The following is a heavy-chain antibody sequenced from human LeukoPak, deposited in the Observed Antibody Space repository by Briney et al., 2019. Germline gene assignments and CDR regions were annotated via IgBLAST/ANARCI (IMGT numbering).Heavy chain of an antibody. D-gene: IGHD4-23*01. CDR3: KTGALDI. CDR2: IRSKDYGGAT. V-gene: IGHV3-49*04. J-gene: IGHJ3*02. Sequence: GGSLRLSCTTSGFTFSDFAISWVRQAPGKGLEWVGFIRSKDYGGATYYAASVKGRFTITRDDSKGIAYLQMRSLKIEDTAVYCGKTGALDIWGQGTMVTVSS. CDR1: GFTFSDFA.